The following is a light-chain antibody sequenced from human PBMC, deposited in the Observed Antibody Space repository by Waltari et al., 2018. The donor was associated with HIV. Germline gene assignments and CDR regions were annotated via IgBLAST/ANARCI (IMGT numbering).Light chain of an antibody. J-gene: IGKJ5*01. Sequence: DIQLTQSPSFLSASVGDRVTINCRASRDIATYLVWYQQKPGKAPRLLIHAASTLQSGVPSRFSGSGSGTEFTLTISSLQPEDFATYSCQQLHTYPLT. CDR3: QQLHTYPLT. CDR2: AAS. V-gene: IGKV1-9*01. CDR1: RDIATY.